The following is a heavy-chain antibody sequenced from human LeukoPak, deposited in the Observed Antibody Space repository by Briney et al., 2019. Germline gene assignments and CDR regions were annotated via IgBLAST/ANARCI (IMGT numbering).Heavy chain of an antibody. Sequence: PGGSLRLSCAASGFTFSSYIMNWVRQAPGKGLEWVSSISSSSSYIYYADSVKGRCTISRDNAKNSLYLQMNSLRAEDTAVYYYAKADSSGWYYFDYWGQGTLVTVSS. CDR3: AKADSSGWYYFDY. CDR1: GFTFSSYI. CDR2: ISSSSSYI. D-gene: IGHD6-19*01. V-gene: IGHV3-21*01. J-gene: IGHJ4*02.